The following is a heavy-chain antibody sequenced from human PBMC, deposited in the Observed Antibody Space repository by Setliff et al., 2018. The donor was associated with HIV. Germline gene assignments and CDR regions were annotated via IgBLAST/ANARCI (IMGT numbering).Heavy chain of an antibody. CDR2: ISASGINT. V-gene: IGHV1-18*01. Sequence: ASVKVSCKASGYTFINYHITWVRQAPGQGLEWVGSISASGINTNYTQGRVTMTTDISTSTAYMELRSLRSADSAVYYCARVPVSNYYYYMDGWGKGTTVTV. J-gene: IGHJ6*03. CDR1: GYTFINYH. CDR3: ARVPVSNYYYYMDG.